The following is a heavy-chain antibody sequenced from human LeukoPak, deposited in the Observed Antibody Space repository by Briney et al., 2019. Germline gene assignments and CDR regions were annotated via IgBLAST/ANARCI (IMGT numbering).Heavy chain of an antibody. Sequence: TSVKVSCKASGYSFADYYMHWVRQAPGQGLEWMGWIKPNSGDTRSAQKFQGRVTMTRDTSISTAYMELSSLRYDDTAVYYCATNILVRDIINWFDPWGQGTLVTVSS. CDR2: IKPNSGDT. CDR3: ATNILVRDIINWFDP. D-gene: IGHD3-10*01. V-gene: IGHV1-2*02. J-gene: IGHJ5*02. CDR1: GYSFADYY.